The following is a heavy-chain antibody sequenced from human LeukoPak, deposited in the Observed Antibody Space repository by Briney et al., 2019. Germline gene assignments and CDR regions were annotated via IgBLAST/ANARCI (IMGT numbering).Heavy chain of an antibody. V-gene: IGHV3-23*01. CDR2: ITSSGST. D-gene: IGHD4-17*01. Sequence: PGGSLRLSCAASGFTFNNYAMNWVRQAPGKGLEWVSVITSSGSTYYADSVKGRFTISRDNSKNTLYLQMNSLRAEGTAIYYCAKDLYGDYDFDCWGRGTLVTVSS. CDR3: AKDLYGDYDFDC. CDR1: GFTFNNYA. J-gene: IGHJ4*02.